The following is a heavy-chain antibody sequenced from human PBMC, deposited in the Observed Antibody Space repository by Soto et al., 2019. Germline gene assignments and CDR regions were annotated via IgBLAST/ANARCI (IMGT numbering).Heavy chain of an antibody. Sequence: ASVKVSCKASGGTFTSYGISWVRQAPGQGLEWMGRIIPIVDITNYAQKFQGRVTITADKSTSTAYMELSSLRSEDTAVYYCARPRMHYDFWSGPEADVFDIWGQGTMVTV. D-gene: IGHD3-3*01. CDR2: IIPIVDIT. CDR3: ARPRMHYDFWSGPEADVFDI. V-gene: IGHV1-69*04. CDR1: GGTFTSYG. J-gene: IGHJ3*02.